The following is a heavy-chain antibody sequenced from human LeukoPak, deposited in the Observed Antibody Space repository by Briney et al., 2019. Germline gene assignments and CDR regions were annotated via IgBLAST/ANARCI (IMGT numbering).Heavy chain of an antibody. V-gene: IGHV4-4*07. Sequence: SSETLSLTCTVSGGSISSYYWSWIRQPAGKGLEWIGRIYTSGSTYYNPSLRSRVTVSVDTSKNQLSLKLRAVTAADTAVYYCARLKSYFDILTGFEYYFDYWGQGTPVTVSS. CDR2: IYTSGST. D-gene: IGHD3-9*01. CDR1: GGSISSYY. CDR3: ARLKSYFDILTGFEYYFDY. J-gene: IGHJ4*02.